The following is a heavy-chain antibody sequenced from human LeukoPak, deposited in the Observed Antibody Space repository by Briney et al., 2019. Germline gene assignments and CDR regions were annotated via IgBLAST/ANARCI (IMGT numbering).Heavy chain of an antibody. CDR1: GGSFSGYY. J-gene: IGHJ3*02. D-gene: IGHD2-15*01. CDR2: INHSGST. Sequence: SETLSLTCAVYGGSFSGYYWSWIRQPPGKGLEWIGEINHSGSTNYSPSLKSRVTISVDTSKNQFSLKLSSVTAADTAVYYCARGFNGYCSGGSCYGDAFDIWGQGTMVTVSS. CDR3: ARGFNGYCSGGSCYGDAFDI. V-gene: IGHV4-34*01.